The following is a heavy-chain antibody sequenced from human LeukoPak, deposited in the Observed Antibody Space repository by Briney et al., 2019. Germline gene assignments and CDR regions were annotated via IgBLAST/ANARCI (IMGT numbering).Heavy chain of an antibody. D-gene: IGHD1-26*01. Sequence: GGSLRLSCAASGFTFSSYSMNWVRQAPGKGLEWVSYISSSSSTIYHADSVKGRFTISRDNAKNSLYLQMNSLRAEDTAVYYCASGGSYRPFDYWGQGTLVTVSS. CDR2: ISSSSSTI. J-gene: IGHJ4*02. V-gene: IGHV3-48*01. CDR1: GFTFSSYS. CDR3: ASGGSYRPFDY.